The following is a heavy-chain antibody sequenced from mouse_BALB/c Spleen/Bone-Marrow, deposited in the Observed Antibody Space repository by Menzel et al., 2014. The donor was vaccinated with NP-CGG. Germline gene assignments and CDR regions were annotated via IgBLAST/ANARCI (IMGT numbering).Heavy chain of an antibody. CDR1: GFSLTSFG. Sequence: VQLQQSGPGLVQPSQSLSITCTVSGFSLTSFGIHRVRQSPGKGLEWLGVIWSGGSTDYNAAFISRLSISKDNSKSQVFFKMNSLQANDTAIYYCTRNWDDYAMDYWGQGTSVTVSS. J-gene: IGHJ4*01. CDR3: TRNWDDYAMDY. V-gene: IGHV2-2*02. CDR2: IWSGGST. D-gene: IGHD4-1*01.